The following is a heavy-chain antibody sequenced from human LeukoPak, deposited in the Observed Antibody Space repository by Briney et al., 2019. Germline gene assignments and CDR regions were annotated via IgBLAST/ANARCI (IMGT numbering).Heavy chain of an antibody. CDR3: AREGVVVPAAMLEPSGVY. CDR1: GYAFTGYY. J-gene: IGHJ4*02. CDR2: INPNSGGT. D-gene: IGHD2-2*01. V-gene: IGHV1-2*02. Sequence: ASVKVSCKASGYAFTGYYMHWVRQAPGQGLEWMGWINPNSGGTNYAQKFQGRVTMTRDTSISTAYMELSRLRSDDTAVYYCAREGVVVPAAMLEPSGVYWGQGTLVTVSS.